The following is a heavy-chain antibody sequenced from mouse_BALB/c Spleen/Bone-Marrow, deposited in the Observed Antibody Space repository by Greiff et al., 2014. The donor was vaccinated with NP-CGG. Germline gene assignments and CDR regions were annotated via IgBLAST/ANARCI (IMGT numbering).Heavy chain of an antibody. V-gene: IGHV2-9*02. D-gene: IGHD1-2*01. CDR2: IWADGST. Sequence: VQLQQSGPGLVAPSQSLSITCTVSGFSLTNYGVHWVRQPPGKGLDWLGVIWADGSTNYNSALMSRLSISKDNSKSQVFFKMNSLQTDDTAMYYCARITTATGAMDYWGQGTSVTVSS. CDR3: ARITTATGAMDY. CDR1: GFSLTNYG. J-gene: IGHJ4*01.